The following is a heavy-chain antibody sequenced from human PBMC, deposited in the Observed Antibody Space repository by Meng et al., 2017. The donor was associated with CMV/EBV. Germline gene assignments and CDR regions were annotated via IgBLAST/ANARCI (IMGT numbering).Heavy chain of an antibody. D-gene: IGHD3-3*01. CDR1: GFTFSSYS. CDR3: ARDLESLYYYYGMDV. CDR2: ISSSSSYI. V-gene: IGHV3-21*01. J-gene: IGHJ6*02. Sequence: GGSLRLSCAASGFTFSSYSMNWVRQAPGKGLEWVSSISSSSSYIYYADSVKGRFTISRDNAKNSLYLQMNSLRAEDTAVYYCARDLESLYYYYGMDVWGRGTTVTVSS.